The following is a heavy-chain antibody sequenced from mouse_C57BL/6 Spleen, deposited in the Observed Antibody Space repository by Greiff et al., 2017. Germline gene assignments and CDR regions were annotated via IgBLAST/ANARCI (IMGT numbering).Heavy chain of an antibody. CDR3: ARRGTVVAGDY. Sequence: QVQLQQSGAELVKPAASVKISCKASGYAFSSYWMNWVKQRPGKGLEWIGQIYPGDGDTNYNGKFKGKATLTADKSSSTAYMQLSSLTSEDSAVYFCARRGTVVAGDYWGQGTTLTVSS. CDR2: IYPGDGDT. J-gene: IGHJ2*01. CDR1: GYAFSSYW. V-gene: IGHV1-80*01. D-gene: IGHD1-1*01.